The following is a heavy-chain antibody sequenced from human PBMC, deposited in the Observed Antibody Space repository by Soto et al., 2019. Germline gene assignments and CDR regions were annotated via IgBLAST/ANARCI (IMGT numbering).Heavy chain of an antibody. CDR3: ARDIHSVPNSSGEERTFDI. V-gene: IGHV1-18*04. D-gene: IGHD3-22*01. J-gene: IGHJ3*02. Sequence: GASVKVSCKASGYTFTSYGISWVRQAPGQGLEWMGWISAYNGNTNYAQKLQGRVTMTTDTSTSTAYMELRSLRSDDTAVYYCARDIHSVPNSSGEERTFDIWGQGTMVTVSS. CDR1: GYTFTSYG. CDR2: ISAYNGNT.